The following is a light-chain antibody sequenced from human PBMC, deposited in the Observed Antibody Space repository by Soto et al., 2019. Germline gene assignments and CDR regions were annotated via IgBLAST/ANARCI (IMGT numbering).Light chain of an antibody. CDR3: QHYKMYFPWT. Sequence: DIQMTLSPSTVSAYVGDSVTITCRASQSITTWLAWYQQRPGKAPKLLIYDVSSLQSGVPSRFSGSGSGTESTLTISTLQPDDFATYYCQHYKMYFPWTCGQAPTVDIK. CDR2: DVS. V-gene: IGKV1-5*01. J-gene: IGKJ1*01. CDR1: QSITTW.